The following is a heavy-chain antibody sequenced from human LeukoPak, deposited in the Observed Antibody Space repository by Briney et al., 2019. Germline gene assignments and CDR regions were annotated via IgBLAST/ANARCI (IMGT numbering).Heavy chain of an antibody. Sequence: SETLSLTCTVSGGSISSSYWNWIRQSPGKALEWIGYIYHSGSTNYNPSLMSRVTISIDTSKNQFSLKLRSVTAADTAVYYCARDSVYATNWFDPWGQGALVTVSS. CDR3: ARDSVYATNWFDP. J-gene: IGHJ5*02. CDR2: IYHSGST. V-gene: IGHV4-59*01. D-gene: IGHD2-8*01. CDR1: GGSISSSY.